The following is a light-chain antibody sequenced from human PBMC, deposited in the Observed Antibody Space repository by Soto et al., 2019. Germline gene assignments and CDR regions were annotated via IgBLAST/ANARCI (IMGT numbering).Light chain of an antibody. Sequence: EIVLTQSPATLSSFPGERVTLSCTASQSLRDNLAWYQHKIGQPPRLLIYGASTRAPGIPDRFSGSGSGTEFTLTISRLQSEDLAVYYCQVYNTWPRSFGQGTKVDIK. CDR3: QVYNTWPRS. J-gene: IGKJ1*01. V-gene: IGKV3-15*01. CDR2: GAS. CDR1: QSLRDN.